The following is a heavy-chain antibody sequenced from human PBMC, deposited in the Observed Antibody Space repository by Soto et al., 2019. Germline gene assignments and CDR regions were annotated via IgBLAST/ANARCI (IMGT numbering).Heavy chain of an antibody. J-gene: IGHJ4*02. Sequence: GGSLRLSCAGSGFTFSSYGMHWVRQAPGKGLEWVAVISYDGSDKYYGDSVKGRFTISRDDSKNTLYVQMNSLRTEDTAVYYCASGYYDSREYYFDFWGQGTLVTVSP. V-gene: IGHV3-30*03. CDR1: GFTFSSYG. CDR3: ASGYYDSREYYFDF. D-gene: IGHD3-22*01. CDR2: ISYDGSDK.